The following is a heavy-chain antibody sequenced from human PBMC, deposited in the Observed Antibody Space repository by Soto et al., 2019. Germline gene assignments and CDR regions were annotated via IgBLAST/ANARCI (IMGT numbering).Heavy chain of an antibody. J-gene: IGHJ4*02. CDR3: ERVAVGNTYLFDY. V-gene: IGHV3-21*01. Sequence: VPLRVSCAVSGCTISDYSMQWVRQPPGKGLEWVSSISSSSTYIFYADSVKGRFTISKDNAKNSLYLQMNSLRAEDTAVYYCERVAVGNTYLFDYWGQGTLVTVSS. D-gene: IGHD1-26*01. CDR2: ISSSSTYI. CDR1: GCTISDYS.